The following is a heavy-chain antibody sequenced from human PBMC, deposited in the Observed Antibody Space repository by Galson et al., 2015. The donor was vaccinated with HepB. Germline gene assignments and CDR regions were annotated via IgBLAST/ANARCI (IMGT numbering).Heavy chain of an antibody. CDR3: ARHGGGYSGYDPYYYYYYGMDV. CDR1: GGSISSYY. J-gene: IGHJ6*02. V-gene: IGHV4-59*08. CDR2: IYYSGST. Sequence: LSLTCTVSGGSISSYYWSWIRQPPGKGLEWIGYIYYSGSTNYNPSLKSRVTISVDTSKNQSSLKLSSVTAADTAVYYCARHGGGYSGYDPYYYYYYGMDVWGQGTTVTVSS. D-gene: IGHD5-12*01.